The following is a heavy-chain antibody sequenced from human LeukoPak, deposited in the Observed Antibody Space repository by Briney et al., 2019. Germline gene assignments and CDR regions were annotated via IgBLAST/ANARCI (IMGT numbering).Heavy chain of an antibody. CDR2: IRPNTGVT. D-gene: IGHD6-19*01. CDR3: ARTFRIAVAGNHFDF. J-gene: IGHJ4*02. Sequence: GASVKVSCKTSGYTFTDYYVHWVRQAPGQGLEWVGWIRPNTGVTNYSQKFQGRVTMTRDTSITTAYMELSRLRSDDTAVYCCARTFRIAVAGNHFDFWGQGTLVTVPS. V-gene: IGHV1-2*02. CDR1: GYTFTDYY.